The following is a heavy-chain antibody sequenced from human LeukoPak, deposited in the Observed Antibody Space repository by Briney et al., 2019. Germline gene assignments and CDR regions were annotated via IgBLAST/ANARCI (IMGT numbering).Heavy chain of an antibody. V-gene: IGHV3-48*03. Sequence: LPGGSLRLSCAASGFTFSSHEMNWVRQAPGKGLEWVSYISNSGTTIYYAESVKGRFTISRDNAKNSLYLQMNSLRAEDTALYYCARGENLLSGPCQRAFDHWGQGVLVTVSS. J-gene: IGHJ4*02. CDR2: ISNSGTTI. CDR3: ARGENLLSGPCQRAFDH. CDR1: GFTFSSHE. D-gene: IGHD3-3*01.